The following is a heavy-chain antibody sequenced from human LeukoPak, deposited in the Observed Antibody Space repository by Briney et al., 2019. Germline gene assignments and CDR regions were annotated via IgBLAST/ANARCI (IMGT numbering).Heavy chain of an antibody. Sequence: PSETLSLTCTVSGGSISSSSYSWGWIRQPPGKGLEWIGSIYYSGSTYYNPSLKSRVTISVDTSKNQFSLKLSSVTAADTAVYYCARQAGAMITFGGVIALDYWGQGTLVTVSS. CDR1: GGSISSSSYS. D-gene: IGHD3-16*02. J-gene: IGHJ4*02. V-gene: IGHV4-39*01. CDR3: ARQAGAMITFGGVIALDY. CDR2: IYYSGST.